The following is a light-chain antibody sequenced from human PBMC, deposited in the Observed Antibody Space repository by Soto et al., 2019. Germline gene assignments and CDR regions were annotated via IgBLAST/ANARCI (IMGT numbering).Light chain of an antibody. Sequence: DIVMTESPDSLAESLGERATINCKSSQSVLYSSNTKNYLAWYQQKPGQPPKLLIYWASTRESGVPDRFSGSGSGTVFTLTISRLQAEDVAVYYCQQYYSTPWTFGQGTKVEIK. CDR3: QQYYSTPWT. J-gene: IGKJ1*01. CDR2: WAS. CDR1: QSVLYSSNTKNY. V-gene: IGKV4-1*01.